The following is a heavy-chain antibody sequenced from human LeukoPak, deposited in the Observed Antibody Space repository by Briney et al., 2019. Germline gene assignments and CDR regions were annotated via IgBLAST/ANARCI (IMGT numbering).Heavy chain of an antibody. V-gene: IGHV3-11*01. CDR2: ISSSGSTI. CDR1: GFTFSDYY. Sequence: GGSLRLSCAASGFTFSDYYMSWIRQAPGKGLEWISYISSSGSTIYYADSVKGRFTISRDNAKNSLYLQMNSLRAEDTAVYYCARDRVGATDYFDYWGQGTLVTVSS. CDR3: ARDRVGATDYFDY. D-gene: IGHD1-26*01. J-gene: IGHJ4*02.